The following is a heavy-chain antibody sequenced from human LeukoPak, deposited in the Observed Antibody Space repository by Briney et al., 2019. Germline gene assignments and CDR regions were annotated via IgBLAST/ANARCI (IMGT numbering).Heavy chain of an antibody. V-gene: IGHV3-9*01. D-gene: IGHD1-26*01. J-gene: IGHJ6*02. CDR1: GFTFDDYA. Sequence: GGSLRLSCAASGFTFDDYAMHWVRQGPGKGLEWVSSISWNSLSIGYADSVKGRFTISRDNAKNSLYLQMNSLRPDDTALYYCARGMGATGHYYYGMDVWGQGTTVTVSS. CDR3: ARGMGATGHYYYGMDV. CDR2: ISWNSLSI.